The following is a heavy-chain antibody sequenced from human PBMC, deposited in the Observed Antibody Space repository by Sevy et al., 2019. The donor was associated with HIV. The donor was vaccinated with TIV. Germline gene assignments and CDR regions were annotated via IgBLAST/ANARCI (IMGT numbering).Heavy chain of an antibody. CDR3: ARHLAYYYDSSGYYFDKGNWFDP. V-gene: IGHV4-39*01. CDR1: GGSISSSSYY. J-gene: IGHJ5*02. Sequence: SETLSLTCTVSGGSISSSSYYWGWIRQPPGKGLEWIGSIYYSGSTYYNPSLKSRVTISVDTSKNQFSLKLSSVTAADTAVYYCARHLAYYYDSSGYYFDKGNWFDPWGQGTLVTVSS. D-gene: IGHD3-22*01. CDR2: IYYSGST.